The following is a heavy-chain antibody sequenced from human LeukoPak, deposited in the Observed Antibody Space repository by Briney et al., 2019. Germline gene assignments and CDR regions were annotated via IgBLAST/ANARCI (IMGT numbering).Heavy chain of an antibody. CDR2: MNPNSGNT. CDR3: ATYSSSWYSGYYYYYVDV. V-gene: IGHV1-8*01. Sequence: ASVKVSCKASGYTFTSYDINWVRQATGQGLEWMGWMNPNSGNTGYAQKFQGRVTMTRNTSISTAYMELSSLRSEDTAVYYCATYSSSWYSGYYYYYVDVWGKGTTVTVSS. D-gene: IGHD6-13*01. CDR1: GYTFTSYD. J-gene: IGHJ6*03.